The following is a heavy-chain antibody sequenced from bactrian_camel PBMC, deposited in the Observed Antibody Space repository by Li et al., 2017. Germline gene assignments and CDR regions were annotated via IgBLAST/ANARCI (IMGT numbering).Heavy chain of an antibody. J-gene: IGHJ4*01. CDR1: GITDSRYC. Sequence: HVQLVESGGGSVQTGGSLRLSCAASGITDSRYCIAWARQAPGKEREGVAALYTGGGHPYYANSVKGRFTISRDNAKNTVYLQINSLKSEDTARYYCVAEGDNWNYDYWGQGTQVTVS. CDR2: LYTGGGHP. CDR3: VAEGDNWNYDY. D-gene: IGHD8*01. V-gene: IGHV3S1*01.